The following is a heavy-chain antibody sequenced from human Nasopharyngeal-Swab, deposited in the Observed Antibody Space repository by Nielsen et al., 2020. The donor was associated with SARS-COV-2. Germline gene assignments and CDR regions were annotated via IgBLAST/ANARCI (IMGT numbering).Heavy chain of an antibody. J-gene: IGHJ4*02. Sequence: GESLKISCAASGFTVSSNYMSWVRQAPGEGLEWVSVIYSGGSTYYADSVKGRFTISRDNSKNTLYLQMNSLRAEDTAVYYCARDSNDYGDYLPLDYWGQGTLVTVSS. D-gene: IGHD4-17*01. CDR1: GFTVSSNY. CDR2: IYSGGST. CDR3: ARDSNDYGDYLPLDY. V-gene: IGHV3-66*01.